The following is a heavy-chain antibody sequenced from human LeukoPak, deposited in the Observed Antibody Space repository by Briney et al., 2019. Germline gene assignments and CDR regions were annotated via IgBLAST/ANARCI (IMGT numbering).Heavy chain of an antibody. CDR3: TRGGEMATVDF. D-gene: IGHD5-24*01. CDR1: GGSISSYY. Sequence: SETLSLTCTVSGGSISSYYWSWIRQPPGKGLEWIGYMYYGGSTNYNPYFRSRVTIAADTSKNQFSLKLSSVTTADTAVYYCTRGGEMATVDFWGQGTLVTVSS. J-gene: IGHJ4*02. V-gene: IGHV4-59*01. CDR2: MYYGGST.